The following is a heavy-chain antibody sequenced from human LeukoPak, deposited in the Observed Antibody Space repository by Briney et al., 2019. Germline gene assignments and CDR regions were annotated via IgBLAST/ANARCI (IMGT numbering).Heavy chain of an antibody. CDR3: ASNYGSGSYRAYYYYYYYMDV. J-gene: IGHJ6*03. CDR1: GFTFSSYS. V-gene: IGHV3-21*01. Sequence: PGGSLGLSCAASGFTFSSYSMNWVRQAPGKGLEWVSSISSSSSYIYYADSVKGRFTISRDNAKNSLYLQMNSLRAEDTAVYYCASNYGSGSYRAYYYYYYYMDVWGKGTTVTVSS. CDR2: ISSSSSYI. D-gene: IGHD3-10*01.